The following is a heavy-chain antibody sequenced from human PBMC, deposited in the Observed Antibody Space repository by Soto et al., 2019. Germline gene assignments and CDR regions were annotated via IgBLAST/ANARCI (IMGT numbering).Heavy chain of an antibody. D-gene: IGHD2-2*01. Sequence: GAPVKVSCKASGGTFSSYAISWVRQAPGQGLEWMGGIIPIFGTANYAQKFQGRVTITADESTSTAYMELSSLRSEDTAVYYCARDSDIVVVPAAIDYYYYGMDVWGQGTTVTVSS. V-gene: IGHV1-69*13. CDR3: ARDSDIVVVPAAIDYYYYGMDV. J-gene: IGHJ6*02. CDR1: GGTFSSYA. CDR2: IIPIFGTA.